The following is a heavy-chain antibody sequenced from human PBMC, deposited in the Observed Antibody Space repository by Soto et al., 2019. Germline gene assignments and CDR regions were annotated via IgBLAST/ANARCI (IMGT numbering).Heavy chain of an antibody. D-gene: IGHD2-15*01. CDR1: GGSFRGYH. CDR2: INNSGSN. CDR3: ARGGYTSGCFRF. V-gene: IGHV4-34*01. J-gene: IGHJ4*02. Sequence: PSETLSLTCAVHGGSFRGYHWTWIRQPPGKGLEWIGEINNSGSNNDNPSLKSRVTISRDTSNNQFSLSLSSVTAADTAIYYCARGGYTSGCFRFWGKGILVTVSS.